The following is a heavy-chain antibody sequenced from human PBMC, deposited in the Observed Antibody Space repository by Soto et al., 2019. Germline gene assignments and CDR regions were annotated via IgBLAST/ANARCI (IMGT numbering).Heavy chain of an antibody. V-gene: IGHV1-8*01. CDR3: ARGAKYYDILTGYYTDYYYGMDV. CDR2: MNPNSGNT. CDR1: GYTFTSYD. Sequence: ASVKVSCKASGYTFTSYDINWVRQATGQGLEWMGWMNPNSGNTGYAQKFQGRVTMTRNTSISTAYMEPSSLRSEDKAVYYCARGAKYYDILTGYYTDYYYGMDVWGQGTTVTVSS. D-gene: IGHD3-9*01. J-gene: IGHJ6*02.